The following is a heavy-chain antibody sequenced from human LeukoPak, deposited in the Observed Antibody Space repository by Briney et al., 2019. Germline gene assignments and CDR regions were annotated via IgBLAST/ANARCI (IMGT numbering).Heavy chain of an antibody. J-gene: IGHJ4*02. D-gene: IGHD2-2*01. CDR3: ARGVVVPAASFDY. CDR2: MNPNSGNT. Sequence: ASVTVSCTASGYTFTSYDINWVRQATGQGLEWMGWMNPNSGNTGYAQKFQGRVTMTRNTSISTAYMELSSLRSEDTAVYYCARGVVVPAASFDYWGQGTLVTVSS. CDR1: GYTFTSYD. V-gene: IGHV1-8*01.